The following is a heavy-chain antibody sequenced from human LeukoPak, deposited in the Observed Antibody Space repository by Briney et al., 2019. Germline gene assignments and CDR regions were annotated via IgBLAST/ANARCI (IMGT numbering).Heavy chain of an antibody. CDR1: GFTLSSYN. CDR2: ISRSSSAI. V-gene: IGHV3-48*04. Sequence: GGSLRLSCAASGFTLSSYNMNWVRQAPGKGLEWISDISRSSSAIYYADSVKGRFTISRDNAKNSLYLQMNSLRAEDTAVYYCASTRNYVAAFDIWGQGTMVTVSS. D-gene: IGHD1-7*01. J-gene: IGHJ3*02. CDR3: ASTRNYVAAFDI.